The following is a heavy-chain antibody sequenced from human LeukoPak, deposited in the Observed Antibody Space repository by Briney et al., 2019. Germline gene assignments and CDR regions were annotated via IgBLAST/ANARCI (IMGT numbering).Heavy chain of an antibody. V-gene: IGHV3-23*01. D-gene: IGHD3-9*01. CDR3: AKGDILTGYPSPTFDY. CDR1: GFTFSSYA. Sequence: GGSLRLSCAASGFTFSSYAMNWVRQAPGKGLEWVSAISGSGGSTYYADSVKGRFTISRDNSKNTLYLQMNSLRAEDTAVYYCAKGDILTGYPSPTFDYWGQGTLVTVSS. CDR2: ISGSGGST. J-gene: IGHJ4*02.